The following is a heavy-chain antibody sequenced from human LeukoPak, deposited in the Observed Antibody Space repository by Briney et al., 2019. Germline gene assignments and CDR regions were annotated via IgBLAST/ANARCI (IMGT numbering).Heavy chain of an antibody. CDR2: ISYDGSNK. CDR3: AKDLDGSNDYADY. D-gene: IGHD4/OR15-4a*01. CDR1: GFTFDDYV. Sequence: PGRSLRLSCAASGFTFDDYVMHWVRQAPGKGLEWVAVISYDGSNKYYADSVKGRFTISRDNSKNTLYLQMNSLRAEDTAVYYCAKDLDGSNDYADYWGQGTLVTVSS. V-gene: IGHV3-30*18. J-gene: IGHJ4*02.